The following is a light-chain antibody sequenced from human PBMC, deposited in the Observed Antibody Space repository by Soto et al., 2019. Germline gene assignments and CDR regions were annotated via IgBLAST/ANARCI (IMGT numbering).Light chain of an antibody. V-gene: IGKV1-5*03. CDR3: QQYKSYPVT. Sequence: DIQMTQSPSTLSPSAGDRVTITCRASQSIGTSLAWYQQKPGKAPDVLIYKASTLETGVPSRFSGSGSGTEFTPTITSLQPDDFATYYYQQYKSYPVTFGGGTKVEIK. CDR1: QSIGTS. J-gene: IGKJ4*01. CDR2: KAS.